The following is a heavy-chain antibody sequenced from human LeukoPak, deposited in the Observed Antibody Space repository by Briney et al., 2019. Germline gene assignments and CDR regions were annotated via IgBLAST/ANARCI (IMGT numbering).Heavy chain of an antibody. J-gene: IGHJ3*02. CDR3: ARWGIGATTVVFDI. V-gene: IGHV3-33*07. D-gene: IGHD1-26*01. CDR2: IWYDGSKE. Sequence: GGSLGLSCAASGFSFNKYGMYWVRQAPGKGLEWLAVIWYDGSKELYADSVKSRFTISRDNSKNTLYMQMNSLRAEDTAVYYCARWGIGATTVVFDIWGQGTMVTVSS. CDR1: GFSFNKYG.